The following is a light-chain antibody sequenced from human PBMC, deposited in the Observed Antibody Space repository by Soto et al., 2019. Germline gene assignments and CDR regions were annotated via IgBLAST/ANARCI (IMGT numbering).Light chain of an antibody. V-gene: IGKV1-39*01. CDR1: QTIGNS. CDR3: QQSYSVPYT. Sequence: DIQMTQSPSSLSASVGDRISITCRSFQTIGNSLNWYQQKPGRAPQLLIFAASSLHSEVPPRFSGGGSGTHFTLTITTTQPVDAATYYCQQSYSVPYTFGQGTKVDIK. J-gene: IGKJ2*01. CDR2: AAS.